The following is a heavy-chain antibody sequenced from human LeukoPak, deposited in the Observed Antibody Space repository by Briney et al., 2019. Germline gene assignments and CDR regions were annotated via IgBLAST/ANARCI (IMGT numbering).Heavy chain of an antibody. CDR1: GGSISSYH. D-gene: IGHD5-24*01. Sequence: SETLSLTCTVSGGSISSYHWSWIRQPPGKGLEWIGYIYYSGSTNYNPSLKSRVTISVDTSKNQFSLKLSSVTAADTAVYYCARDVSRDAYQAFDYWGQGTLVTVSS. V-gene: IGHV4-59*01. CDR3: ARDVSRDAYQAFDY. CDR2: IYYSGST. J-gene: IGHJ4*02.